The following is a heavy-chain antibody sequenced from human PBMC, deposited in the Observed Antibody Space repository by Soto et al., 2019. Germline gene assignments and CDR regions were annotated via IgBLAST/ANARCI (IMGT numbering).Heavy chain of an antibody. D-gene: IGHD2-15*01. V-gene: IGHV3-23*01. CDR3: AKDSVVVVNGLPGDP. Sequence: EVQLLESGGGLVQPGGSLRLSCAASGFTFSSYAMSWVRQAPGKGLEWVSAISGSGGSTYYADSVKGRFTISRDNSKNPLYLQMNSLRAEDTAVYYCAKDSVVVVNGLPGDPWGQGTLVTVSS. CDR2: ISGSGGST. J-gene: IGHJ5*02. CDR1: GFTFSSYA.